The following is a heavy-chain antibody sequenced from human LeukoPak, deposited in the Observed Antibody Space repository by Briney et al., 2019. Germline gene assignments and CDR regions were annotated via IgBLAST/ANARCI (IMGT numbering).Heavy chain of an antibody. J-gene: IGHJ1*01. CDR3: IRYGYNLLEYSQH. Sequence: GGSLRLSCAASGFTFSNYAMNWVRQAPGKGLEWVSAISGSSDSTYYVDSVKGRFTISRDNPKNTLYLQMNSLRAEDTAMYYCIRYGYNLLEYSQHWGQGTLVTVSS. V-gene: IGHV3-23*01. CDR2: ISGSSDST. CDR1: GFTFSNYA. D-gene: IGHD5-24*01.